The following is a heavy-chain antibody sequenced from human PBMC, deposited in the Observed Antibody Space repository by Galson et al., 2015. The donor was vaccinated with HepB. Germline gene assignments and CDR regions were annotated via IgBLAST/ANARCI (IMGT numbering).Heavy chain of an antibody. V-gene: IGHV3-21*01. CDR2: ISSSSSYI. CDR1: GFTFSSYS. Sequence: SLRLSCAASGFTFSSYSMNWVRQAPGKGLEWASSISSSSSYIYYADSVKGRFTISRDNAKNSLYLQMNSLRAEDTAVYYCARDFRESSSSWYPWDFWGQGTLVTVSS. CDR3: ARDFRESSSSWYPWDF. J-gene: IGHJ4*02. D-gene: IGHD6-13*01.